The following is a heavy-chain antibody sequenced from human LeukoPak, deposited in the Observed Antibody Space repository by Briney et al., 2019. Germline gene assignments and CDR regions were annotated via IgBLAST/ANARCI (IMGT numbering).Heavy chain of an antibody. Sequence: GGSLRLSCAASGFTFSSYWMSWVRQAPGKGLEWVANIKQDGSEKYYVDPVKGRFTISRDNAKNSLYLQMNSLRAEDTAVYYCARVSAMYAFDYWGQGTLVTVSS. CDR1: GFTFSSYW. V-gene: IGHV3-7*01. D-gene: IGHD2-8*01. J-gene: IGHJ4*02. CDR3: ARVSAMYAFDY. CDR2: IKQDGSEK.